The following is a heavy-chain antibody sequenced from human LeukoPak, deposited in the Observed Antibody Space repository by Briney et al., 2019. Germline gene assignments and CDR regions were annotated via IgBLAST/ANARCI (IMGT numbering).Heavy chain of an antibody. CDR2: INHSGST. Sequence: SETLSLTCAVYGGSFSGYYWSWIRQPPGKGLEWIGEINHSGSTNYNPSLKSRVTISVDTSKNQFSLKLSSVTAADTAVYYCARGLSSSWTRHYYMDVWGKGTTVTVSS. D-gene: IGHD6-13*01. V-gene: IGHV4-34*01. CDR1: GGSFSGYY. J-gene: IGHJ6*03. CDR3: ARGLSSSWTRHYYMDV.